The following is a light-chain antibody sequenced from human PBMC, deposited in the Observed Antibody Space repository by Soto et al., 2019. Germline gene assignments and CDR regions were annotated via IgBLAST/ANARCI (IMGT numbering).Light chain of an antibody. J-gene: IGKJ1*01. CDR1: QTLRTW. CDR2: DVS. Sequence: DIQMTQSPSSLSASVGDTVTITCRASQTLRTWLAWYQQKPGRAPRLLISDVSKLDSGVPSRFSGSGSGTEFTLTISRLEPEDFAVYYCQQYGNSPWTFGQGTKVDIK. V-gene: IGKV1-5*01. CDR3: QQYGNSPWT.